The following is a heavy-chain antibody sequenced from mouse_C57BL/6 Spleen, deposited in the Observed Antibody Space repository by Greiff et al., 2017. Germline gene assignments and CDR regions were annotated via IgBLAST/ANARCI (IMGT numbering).Heavy chain of an antibody. V-gene: IGHV1-52*01. CDR1: GYTFTSYW. J-gene: IGHJ3*01. D-gene: IGHD2-5*01. CDR3: ARGDYSNTWFAY. CDR2: IDPSDSET. Sequence: VKLQQPGAELVRPGSSVKLSCKASGYTFTSYWMHWVKQRPIQGLEWIGNIDPSDSETHYNQKFKDKATLTVDKSSSTAYMQLSSLTSEDSAVYYCARGDYSNTWFAYWGQGTLVTVSA.